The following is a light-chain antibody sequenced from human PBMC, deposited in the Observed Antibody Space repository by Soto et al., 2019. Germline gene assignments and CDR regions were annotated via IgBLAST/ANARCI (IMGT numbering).Light chain of an antibody. J-gene: IGKJ2*01. CDR2: GAS. CDR1: HSVASTY. Sequence: EIVLTQSPGTLSLSPGEGATLSCRASHSVASTYLAWYQQKPGLAPRLIIYGASNRASGTPDRFSGGGSGTDFTLTISRLEPEDFAVYYCQQYVSSSFTFGQGTKLEIK. CDR3: QQYVSSSFT. V-gene: IGKV3-20*01.